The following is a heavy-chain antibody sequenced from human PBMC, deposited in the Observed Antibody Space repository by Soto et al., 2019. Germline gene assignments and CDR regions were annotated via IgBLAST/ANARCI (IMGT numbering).Heavy chain of an antibody. CDR3: ARVPDV. CDR2: ISHSGST. J-gene: IGHJ6*02. Sequence: SETLSLTCAVYGGSFSGYYWSWIRQPPGKGLEWIGEISHSGSTNYNPPLKSRVTISVDRSKNQFSLKLSSVTAADTAVYYCARVPDVWGQGTTVTVSS. CDR1: GGSFSGYY. V-gene: IGHV4-34*01.